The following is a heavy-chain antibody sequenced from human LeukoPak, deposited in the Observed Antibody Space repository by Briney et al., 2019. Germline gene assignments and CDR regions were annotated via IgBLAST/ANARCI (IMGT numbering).Heavy chain of an antibody. Sequence: GESLKISCKGSGYRFTNYWIGWVRQMPGKGLEWMGIIYPGDSETRYSPSFQGQVTISADKSISTAYLQWSSLKASDTAMYYCARPSIVGATGAFDIWGQGTMVTVSS. D-gene: IGHD1-26*01. J-gene: IGHJ3*02. CDR3: ARPSIVGATGAFDI. CDR2: IYPGDSET. CDR1: GYRFTNYW. V-gene: IGHV5-51*01.